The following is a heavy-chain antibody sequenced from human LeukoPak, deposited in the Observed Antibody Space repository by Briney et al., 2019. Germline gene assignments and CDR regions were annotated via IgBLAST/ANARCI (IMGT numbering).Heavy chain of an antibody. V-gene: IGHV1-69*04. Sequence: ASVKVSCKASGYTFTSYGISWVRQAPGQGLEWMGRIIPILGIANYAQKFQGRVTITADKSTSTAYMELSSLRSEDTAVYYCARSTQVVAPLGWGQGTLVTVSS. D-gene: IGHD2-15*01. CDR1: GYTFTSYG. CDR2: IIPILGIA. J-gene: IGHJ4*02. CDR3: ARSTQVVAPLG.